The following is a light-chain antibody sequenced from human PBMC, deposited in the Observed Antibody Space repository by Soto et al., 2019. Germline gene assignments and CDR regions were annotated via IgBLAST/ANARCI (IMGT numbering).Light chain of an antibody. CDR2: GVS. Sequence: EIVLTQSPGTLSLSPGERATLSCRASQSVSNTYLAWFQQEPGQAPRLLIHGVSIRATGIPDRFSGSGSGTDFTLTISRLEPEDFAVYYCQLYGSSPWTFGQGTKVVIK. CDR1: QSVSNTY. CDR3: QLYGSSPWT. J-gene: IGKJ1*01. V-gene: IGKV3-20*01.